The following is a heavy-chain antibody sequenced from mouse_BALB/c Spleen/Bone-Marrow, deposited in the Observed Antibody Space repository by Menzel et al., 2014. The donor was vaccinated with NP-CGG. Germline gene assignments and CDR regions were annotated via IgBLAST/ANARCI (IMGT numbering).Heavy chain of an antibody. CDR1: GYIFSSYW. J-gene: IGHJ2*01. CDR2: ILPGSGNT. V-gene: IGHV1-9*01. CDR3: SRRAHYFGSGLDY. Sequence: QVQLKQSGAELMKPGASVTISCKATGYIFSSYWIEWIKQRPGHGLEWIGEILPGSGNTNYNEKFRDKATFTAETSSNIAYMQLSSPTSEDSAVYYCSRRAHYFGSGLDYWGQGTTLTVSS. D-gene: IGHD1-1*01.